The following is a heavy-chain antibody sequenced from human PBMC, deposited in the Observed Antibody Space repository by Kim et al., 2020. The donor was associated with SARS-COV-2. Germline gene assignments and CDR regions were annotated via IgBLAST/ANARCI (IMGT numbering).Heavy chain of an antibody. CDR2: IYYSGST. D-gene: IGHD3-3*01. Sequence: SETLSLTCTVSGGSISSGGYYWSWIRQHPGKGLEWIGYIYYSGSTYYNPSLKSRVTISVDTSKNQFSLKLSSVTTADTAIYYCVAFWSGYYRFDYWGQGTLVTVSS. CDR3: VAFWSGYYRFDY. V-gene: IGHV4-31*03. CDR1: GGSISSGGYY. J-gene: IGHJ4*02.